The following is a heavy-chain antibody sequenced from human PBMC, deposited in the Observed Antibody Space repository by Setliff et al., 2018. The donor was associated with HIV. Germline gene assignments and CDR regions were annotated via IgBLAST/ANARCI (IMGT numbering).Heavy chain of an antibody. CDR1: GFAFSGHQ. V-gene: IGHV3-23*01. D-gene: IGHD3-22*01. CDR2: ILSTGERT. Sequence: GGSLRLSCAASGFAFSGHQMSWVRQAPGKGLEWVSAILSTGERTFYADSVKGRFTISRDNSKNTVYLQMNSLRAEDTAEYYCAKELAASGLGYFDSWGRGILVTVSS. J-gene: IGHJ4*02. CDR3: AKELAASGLGYFDS.